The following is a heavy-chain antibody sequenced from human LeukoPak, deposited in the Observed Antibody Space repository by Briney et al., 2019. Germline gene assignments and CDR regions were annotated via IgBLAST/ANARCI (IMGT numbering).Heavy chain of an antibody. J-gene: IGHJ4*02. CDR1: GYTFTNYY. Sequence: ASVKVSCKASGYTFTNYYMHWVRQAPGHGLEWMGWINPDSGATNYAQKFQGRVTMTRDTSISTAYMELSRLRSDDTAVYYCARDTNYYDSSGWPDYWGQGTLVTVSS. CDR3: ARDTNYYDSSGWPDY. V-gene: IGHV1-2*02. CDR2: INPDSGAT. D-gene: IGHD3-22*01.